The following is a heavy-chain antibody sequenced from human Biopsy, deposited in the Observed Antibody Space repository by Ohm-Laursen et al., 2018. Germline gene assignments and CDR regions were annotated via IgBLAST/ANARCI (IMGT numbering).Heavy chain of an antibody. CDR1: GYTLTELS. Sequence: ASVKASCKVSGYTLTELSMHWVRQAPGKGLEWMVGFAPENGKTVYAQNFQARVSMTEDTSTDTAYMELRSLRSEDTAVYYCAADINVWNVNYWGQGTQVTVSS. CDR3: AADINVWNVNY. J-gene: IGHJ4*02. V-gene: IGHV1-24*01. CDR2: FAPENGKT. D-gene: IGHD1-1*01.